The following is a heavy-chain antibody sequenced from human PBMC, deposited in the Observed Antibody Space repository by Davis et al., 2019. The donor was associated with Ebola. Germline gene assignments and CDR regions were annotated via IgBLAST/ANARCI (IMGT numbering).Heavy chain of an antibody. D-gene: IGHD3-3*01. J-gene: IGHJ4*02. CDR3: ARAGRTIFGVVVGNYFDY. CDR1: GFNFRSYG. Sequence: GESLKISCAASGFNFRSYGMHWVRQAPDKGLEWVAVIWYDGSRKYYGDSVKGRFTISRDNSNNLLYLQMNSLRAEDTAVYYCARAGRTIFGVVVGNYFDYWGQGTLVTVSS. CDR2: IWYDGSRK. V-gene: IGHV3-33*01.